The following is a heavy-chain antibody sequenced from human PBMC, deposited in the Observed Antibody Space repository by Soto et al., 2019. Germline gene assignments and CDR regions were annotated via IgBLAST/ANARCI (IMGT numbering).Heavy chain of an antibody. CDR1: GGSISSYY. CDR2: IYYSGTT. D-gene: IGHD2-21*01. V-gene: IGHV4-59*08. Sequence: SETLSLTCTVSGGSISSYYWSWIRQPPGKGLEWIGYIYYSGTTNYNPSLKSRVTISVDTSKNQFSLRLASVTAADTAVYYCARQGYCGGDCYSQGFDYYYMDVWGKGTTVTVSS. J-gene: IGHJ6*03. CDR3: ARQGYCGGDCYSQGFDYYYMDV.